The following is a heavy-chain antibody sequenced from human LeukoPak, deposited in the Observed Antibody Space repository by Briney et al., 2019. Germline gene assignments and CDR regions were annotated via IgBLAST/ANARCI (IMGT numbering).Heavy chain of an antibody. V-gene: IGHV4-39*07. J-gene: IGHJ5*02. Sequence: SETLSHTCAVSGGSISSNSYYWGWIRQPPGKGLEWIGSIYYSGSTYYNPSLKSRVTISVDTSKNQFSLKLSSVTAADTAVYYCAREGSYYQRGAWFDPWGQGTLVTVSS. CDR3: AREGSYYQRGAWFDP. CDR1: GGSISSNSYY. D-gene: IGHD3-10*01. CDR2: IYYSGST.